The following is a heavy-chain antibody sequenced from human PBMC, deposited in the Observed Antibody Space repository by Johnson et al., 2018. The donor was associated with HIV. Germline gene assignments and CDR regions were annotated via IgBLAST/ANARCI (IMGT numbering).Heavy chain of an antibody. Sequence: QVQLVESGGGLVKPGGSLRLSCAASGFTFNDHYMSWIRQAPGTGLEWVSYISSSGGTIPNADSVKGRFTISRNNAKNSLYLQMNSLRAEETAVYFCATVWRNEGRHAFDVWGQGTMVTVSS. CDR1: GFTFNDHY. D-gene: IGHD1-1*01. CDR2: ISSSGGTI. CDR3: ATVWRNEGRHAFDV. J-gene: IGHJ3*01. V-gene: IGHV3-11*04.